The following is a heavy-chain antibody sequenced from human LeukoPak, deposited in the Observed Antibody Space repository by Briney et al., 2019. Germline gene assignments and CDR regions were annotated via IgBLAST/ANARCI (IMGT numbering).Heavy chain of an antibody. CDR3: ARAAGYCSGGSCYYYYYYYMDV. J-gene: IGHJ6*03. Sequence: SETLSLTCTVSGGSISSYYWSWIRQPPGKGLEWIGYIYYSGSTNYNPSLKSRVTISVDTSKNQFSLKLRSVTAADTAVYYCARAAGYCSGGSCYYYYYYYMDVWGKGTTVTVSS. CDR1: GGSISSYY. D-gene: IGHD2-15*01. V-gene: IGHV4-59*01. CDR2: IYYSGST.